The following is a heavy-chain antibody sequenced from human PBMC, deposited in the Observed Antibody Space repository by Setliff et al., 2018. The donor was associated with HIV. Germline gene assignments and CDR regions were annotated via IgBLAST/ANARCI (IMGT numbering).Heavy chain of an antibody. J-gene: IGHJ4*02. V-gene: IGHV3-23*01. Sequence: GGSLRLSCAASGFTFSNYAMSWVRQAPGEGLEWVSAILSTGERTFYADSVKGRFTISRDNAKNSLYLQMNSLRVDDTAVYYCARVRYCGSPSCRKEFDFWGQGTLVTVSS. CDR2: ILSTGERT. CDR3: ARVRYCGSPSCRKEFDF. D-gene: IGHD2-21*01. CDR1: GFTFSNYA.